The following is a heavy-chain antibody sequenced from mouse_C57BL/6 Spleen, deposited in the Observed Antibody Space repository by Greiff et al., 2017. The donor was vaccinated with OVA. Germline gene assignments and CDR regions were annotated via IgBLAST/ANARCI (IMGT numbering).Heavy chain of an antibody. CDR3: AREGDYYYGSSYTWFAY. Sequence: VQLQQSGPELVKPGASVKISCKASGYAFSSSWMNWVKQRPGKGLEWIGRIYPGDGDTNYNGKFKGKATLTADKSSSTAYMQLSSLTSEDSAVYFCAREGDYYYGSSYTWFAYWGQGTLVTVSA. CDR2: IYPGDGDT. CDR1: GYAFSSSW. J-gene: IGHJ3*01. V-gene: IGHV1-82*01. D-gene: IGHD1-1*01.